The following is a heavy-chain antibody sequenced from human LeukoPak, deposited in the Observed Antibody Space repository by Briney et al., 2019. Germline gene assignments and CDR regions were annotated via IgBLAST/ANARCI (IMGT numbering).Heavy chain of an antibody. Sequence: GGSLRLSCAASGFTFSSYAMHWVRQAPGKGLEWVAVISYDGSNKFYADSVRGRFTISRDNSKNTLYLQMNSLRAEDTAVYYCAKKVDTAMAYPFDYWGQGTLVTVSS. D-gene: IGHD5-18*01. CDR2: ISYDGSNK. V-gene: IGHV3-30*04. J-gene: IGHJ4*02. CDR1: GFTFSSYA. CDR3: AKKVDTAMAYPFDY.